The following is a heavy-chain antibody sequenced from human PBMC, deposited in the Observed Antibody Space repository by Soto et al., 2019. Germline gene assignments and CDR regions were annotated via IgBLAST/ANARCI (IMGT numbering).Heavy chain of an antibody. CDR2: IYSGGST. CDR3: AREAGYSSGWYYYYYMDV. CDR1: GFTVSSNY. Sequence: EVQLVESGGGLVQPGGSLRLSCAASGFTVSSNYMSWVRQAPGKGLEWVSVIYSGGSTYYADSVKGRFTISRHNSKNTLYLQMNSLRAEDTAVYHCAREAGYSSGWYYYYYMDVWGKGTTVTVSS. J-gene: IGHJ6*03. D-gene: IGHD6-19*01. V-gene: IGHV3-53*04.